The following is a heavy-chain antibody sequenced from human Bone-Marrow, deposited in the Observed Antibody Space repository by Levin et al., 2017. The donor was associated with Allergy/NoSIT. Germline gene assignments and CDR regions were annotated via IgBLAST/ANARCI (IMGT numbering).Heavy chain of an antibody. D-gene: IGHD6-13*01. V-gene: IGHV1-18*01. CDR3: ARDGRAYSDSFVDYYYAMDV. CDR1: GYNFTNYG. Sequence: EASVKVSCEGSGYNFTNYGISWVRQAPGQGLEWMGWISAYNVNTDYVQKLKGRVTLTLETSTSTAYMELRSLRSDDTAVYYCARDGRAYSDSFVDYYYAMDVWGQGTTVTVSS. CDR2: ISAYNVNT. J-gene: IGHJ6*02.